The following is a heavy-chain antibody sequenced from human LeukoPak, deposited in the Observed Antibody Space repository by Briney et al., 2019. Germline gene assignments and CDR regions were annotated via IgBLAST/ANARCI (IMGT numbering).Heavy chain of an antibody. J-gene: IGHJ6*02. D-gene: IGHD4-23*01. Sequence: PSETLSLTCAVYGGSFSGYYWSWIRQPPGKGLEWIGEINHSGSTNYNPSLKSRVTISVDTSKNQFSLKLSSVTAAVTAVYYCATGRITVVTTRFYYYYGMDVWGQGTTVTVSS. CDR1: GGSFSGYY. V-gene: IGHV4-34*01. CDR3: ATGRITVVTTRFYYYYGMDV. CDR2: INHSGST.